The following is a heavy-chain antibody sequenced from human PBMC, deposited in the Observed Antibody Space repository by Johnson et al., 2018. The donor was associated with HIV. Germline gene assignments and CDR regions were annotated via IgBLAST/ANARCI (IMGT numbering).Heavy chain of an antibody. CDR2: IGSAGDT. V-gene: IGHV3-13*01. CDR1: EFTFSNYD. J-gene: IGHJ3*02. CDR3: ARGGRGHDAFDI. Sequence: VQLVESGGGGVQPGRSLRLSCAASEFTFSNYDMHWVRQATGKGLEWVSAIGSAGDTYYPGSVKGRFTISRDNAKNSLSLQMNSLRAGDTAVYYCARGGRGHDAFDIWGQGTMGIVSS.